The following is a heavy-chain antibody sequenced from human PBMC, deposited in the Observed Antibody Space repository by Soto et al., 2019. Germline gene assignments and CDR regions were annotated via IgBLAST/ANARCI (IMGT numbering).Heavy chain of an antibody. V-gene: IGHV4-59*01. Sequence: SETLSLTCTVSGGSISGYYLSWIRQPPGKGLEWIGYIYYSGSTNYNPSLKSRVTISVDTSKNQFSLKLSSVTAADTAVYYCAGYSYGYVYYYGMDVWGQGTTVTVSS. CDR3: AGYSYGYVYYYGMDV. D-gene: IGHD5-18*01. CDR1: GGSISGYY. CDR2: IYYSGST. J-gene: IGHJ6*02.